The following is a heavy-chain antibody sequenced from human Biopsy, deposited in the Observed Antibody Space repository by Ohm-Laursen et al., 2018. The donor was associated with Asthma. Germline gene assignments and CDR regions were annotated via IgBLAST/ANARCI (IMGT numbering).Heavy chain of an antibody. CDR3: AKDRDYDILTGPPGFDY. CDR2: ISGSGGST. D-gene: IGHD3-9*01. J-gene: IGHJ4*02. Sequence: SLRLSCAASGFTFSSYAMSWVRQAPGKGLEWVSAISGSGGSTYYADSVKSRFTISRDNSKNTLYLQMNSLRAEDTAVYYCAKDRDYDILTGPPGFDYWGQGTLVTVSS. V-gene: IGHV3-23*01. CDR1: GFTFSSYA.